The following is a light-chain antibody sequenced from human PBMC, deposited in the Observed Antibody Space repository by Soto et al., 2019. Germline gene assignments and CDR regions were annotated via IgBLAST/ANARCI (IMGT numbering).Light chain of an antibody. CDR2: GAF. V-gene: IGKV3D-15*01. Sequence: PGERATLSCRASPSVTNFLAWYQQKPGQAPRLLIYGAFNRATGIPARFSGSGSGTDFTLTISSLQSEDFAVYYCQQYNNWITFGQGTRLEIK. J-gene: IGKJ5*01. CDR3: QQYNNWIT. CDR1: PSVTNF.